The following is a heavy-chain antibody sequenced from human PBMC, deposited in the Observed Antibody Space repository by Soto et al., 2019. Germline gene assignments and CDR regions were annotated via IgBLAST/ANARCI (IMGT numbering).Heavy chain of an antibody. CDR3: ARGEDTSSPYPYGMDV. CDR1: VESFSHYY. J-gene: IGHJ6*02. Sequence: SETLSLTCAVYVESFSHYYWTWIRQTPGTGLEWIGEINHSGTVHYNPSLKSRVTISVDTSKNQFSLNLGSVTAADRGVYYCARGEDTSSPYPYGMDVWGQGTTVTVSS. CDR2: INHSGTV. V-gene: IGHV4-34*01. D-gene: IGHD6-6*01.